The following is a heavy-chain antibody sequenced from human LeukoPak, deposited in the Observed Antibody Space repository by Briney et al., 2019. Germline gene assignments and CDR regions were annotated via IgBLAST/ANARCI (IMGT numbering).Heavy chain of an antibody. V-gene: IGHV4-59*01. D-gene: IGHD2-2*01. J-gene: IGHJ6*02. Sequence: SETLSLTCTVSGGSISSCYWSWIRQPPGKGLEWIGYIYYSGSTNYNPSLKSRVTISVDTSKNQFSLKLSSVTAADTAVYYCARECSTSCEGYYYGMDVWGQGTTVTVSS. CDR3: ARECSTSCEGYYYGMDV. CDR2: IYYSGST. CDR1: GGSISSCY.